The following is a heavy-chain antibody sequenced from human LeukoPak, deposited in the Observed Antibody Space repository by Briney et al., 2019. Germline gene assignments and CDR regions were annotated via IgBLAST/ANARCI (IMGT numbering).Heavy chain of an antibody. J-gene: IGHJ4*02. D-gene: IGHD6-13*01. CDR1: GYTFTSYG. CDR2: ISAYNGNT. Sequence: GASVKVSCKAPGYTFTSYGISWVRQAPGQGLEWMGWISAYNGNTNYAQKLQGRVTMTTDTSTSTAYMELRSLRSDDTAVYYCAREPTYSSSWYTSCDYWGQGTLVTVSS. V-gene: IGHV1-18*01. CDR3: AREPTYSSSWYTSCDY.